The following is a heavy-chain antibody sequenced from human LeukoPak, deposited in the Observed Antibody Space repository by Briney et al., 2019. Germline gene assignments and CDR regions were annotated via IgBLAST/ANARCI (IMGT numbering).Heavy chain of an antibody. CDR2: IVGSGGSS. Sequence: GGSLRLSCAASGFTFNSHAMYWVRQAPGKGLKWVSGIVGSGGSSYYAESVRGRFTISRDNSKNTVYMQMNSLRDEDTAVYYCAKTTCGYSSGRSPGCPVDHWGQGTVVTVSS. D-gene: IGHD6-19*01. J-gene: IGHJ4*02. CDR3: AKTTCGYSSGRSPGCPVDH. CDR1: GFTFNSHA. V-gene: IGHV3-23*01.